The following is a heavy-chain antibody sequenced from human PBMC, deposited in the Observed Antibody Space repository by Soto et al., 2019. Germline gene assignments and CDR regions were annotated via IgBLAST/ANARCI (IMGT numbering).Heavy chain of an antibody. V-gene: IGHV4-61*01. D-gene: IGHD6-6*01. Sequence: PSETLSLTCTVSGGSVSSGSYYWSWIRQPPGKGLEWIGYIYYSGSTNYNPSLKSRVTISVDTSKNQFSLKLSSVTAADTAVYYCARDRIAARPQYYYYGMDVWGQGTTVTVS. CDR2: IYYSGST. CDR1: GGSVSSGSYY. J-gene: IGHJ6*02. CDR3: ARDRIAARPQYYYYGMDV.